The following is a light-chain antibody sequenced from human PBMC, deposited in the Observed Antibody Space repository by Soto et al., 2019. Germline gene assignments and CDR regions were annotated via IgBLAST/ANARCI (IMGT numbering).Light chain of an antibody. CDR3: QQYGSSPPYT. V-gene: IGKV3-20*01. Sequence: EIVLTQSPGTLSLSPGERATLSCRASQSVSSSYLAWYQQKPGQAPRLIIYGASSRATGIPDRFSGSGSGTDFTLTIRRLEPEDFAVYYCQQYGSSPPYTFGQGTKLAIK. CDR2: GAS. CDR1: QSVSSSY. J-gene: IGKJ2*01.